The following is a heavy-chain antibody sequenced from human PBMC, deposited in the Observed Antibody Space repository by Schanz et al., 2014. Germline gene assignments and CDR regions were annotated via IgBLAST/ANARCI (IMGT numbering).Heavy chain of an antibody. J-gene: IGHJ4*02. CDR3: AKDQGSYGSGSYSYFDY. CDR1: GVTFSSYA. CDR2: ISGSGAST. Sequence: EVQLLESGGGFVQPGGSLRLSCVASGVTFSSYAMSWVRQASGQGLEWVSAISGSGASTYYADSVKGRFTISRDNSKNTLYLQMNSLRAEDTAVYYCAKDQGSYGSGSYSYFDYWGQGTLVTVSS. V-gene: IGHV3-23*01. D-gene: IGHD3-10*01.